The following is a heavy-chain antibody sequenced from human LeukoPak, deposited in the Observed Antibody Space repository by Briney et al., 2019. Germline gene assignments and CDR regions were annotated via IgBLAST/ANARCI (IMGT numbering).Heavy chain of an antibody. V-gene: IGHV3-7*01. Sequence: GGSRRLSCAASGLSSSGNWMSWVRQAPEKGLEWAANINLDGSVRHYVDSARGRFTTSRHNAKNSLYLQMNSLRAEDTALYYCATLDDSSGSDWGQGTLVTVSS. CDR1: GLSSSGNW. CDR2: INLDGSVR. D-gene: IGHD3-22*01. CDR3: ATLDDSSGSD. J-gene: IGHJ4*02.